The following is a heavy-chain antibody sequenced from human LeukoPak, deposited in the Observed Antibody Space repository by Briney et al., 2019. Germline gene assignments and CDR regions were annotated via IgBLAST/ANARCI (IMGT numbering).Heavy chain of an antibody. Sequence: GGSLRLSGAAPGLPLISYGRTWVRKAPGGGLVWFPRISSDGSSTIYADSVKGRFTISRDNAKNTLYLQMNSLRAEDTAVYYCARDWGGYGPTSHDYWGQGTLVTVSS. CDR2: ISSDGSST. V-gene: IGHV3-74*01. D-gene: IGHD3-16*01. CDR3: ARDWGGYGPTSHDY. CDR1: GLPLISYG. J-gene: IGHJ4*02.